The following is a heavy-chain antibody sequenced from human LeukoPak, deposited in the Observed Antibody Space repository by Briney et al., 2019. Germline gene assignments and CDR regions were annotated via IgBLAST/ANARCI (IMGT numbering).Heavy chain of an antibody. CDR2: VYYNGST. Sequence: PSETLSLTCTVSGGSISSYYWSWIRQPPGKGLEWIGYVYYNGSTNYNFSLKSRVTISVDTSKNQFSLKLSSVTAADTAVYYCARLPSPLYYYYGMDGWGQGTTVTASS. V-gene: IGHV4-59*08. CDR1: GGSISSYY. CDR3: ARLPSPLYYYYGMDG. D-gene: IGHD2-2*01. J-gene: IGHJ6*02.